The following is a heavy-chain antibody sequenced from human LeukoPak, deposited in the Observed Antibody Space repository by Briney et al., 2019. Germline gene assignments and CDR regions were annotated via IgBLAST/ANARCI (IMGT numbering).Heavy chain of an antibody. V-gene: IGHV3-33*01. CDR3: ARDLRGQWLAYFDY. D-gene: IGHD6-19*01. CDR2: IWYDGSNK. Sequence: PGGSLRLSCAASGFTFSSYGMHWVRQAPGKGLEWVAVIWYDGSNKYYADSVKGRFTISRDNSKNTLYLQMSSLRAEDTAVYYCARDLRGQWLAYFDYWGQGTLVTVSS. J-gene: IGHJ4*02. CDR1: GFTFSSYG.